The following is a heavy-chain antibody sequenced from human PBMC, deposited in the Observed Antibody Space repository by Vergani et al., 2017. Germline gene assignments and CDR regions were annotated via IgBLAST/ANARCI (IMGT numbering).Heavy chain of an antibody. CDR3: AKVETYDYVFGDY. CDR1: GFTFSSYA. D-gene: IGHD3-16*01. J-gene: IGHJ4*02. Sequence: EVQLLESGGGLVQPGGSLRLSCAASGFTFSSYAMSWVRQAPGKGLEWVSAISGSGGSTYYADSVKGRFTISRDNSKNTLYLQMNSLRAEDTAGYYCAKVETYDYVFGDYWGQGTLVTVSS. CDR2: ISGSGGST. V-gene: IGHV3-23*01.